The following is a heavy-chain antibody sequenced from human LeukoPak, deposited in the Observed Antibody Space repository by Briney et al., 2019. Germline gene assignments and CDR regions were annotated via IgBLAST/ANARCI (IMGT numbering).Heavy chain of an antibody. V-gene: IGHV4-4*07. D-gene: IGHD2-8*01. CDR3: ARGPGTSSSYAFDI. Sequence: SETLSLTCTVSGGSISSLYWSWIRQPAGKGLEWIGRVYATGSTNYNPSFKSRVTMSVDTSKNQFSLKLSSVTAADTAVYYCARGPGTSSSYAFDIWGQGTMVTVSS. J-gene: IGHJ3*02. CDR1: GGSISSLY. CDR2: VYATGST.